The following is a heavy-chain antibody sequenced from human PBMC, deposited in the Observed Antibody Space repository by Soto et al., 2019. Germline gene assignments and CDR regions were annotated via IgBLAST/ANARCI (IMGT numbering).Heavy chain of an antibody. CDR1: GFTVSSNY. D-gene: IGHD2-2*01. Sequence: EVQLVESGGGLVQPGGSLRLSCAASGFTVSSNYMSWVRQAPGKGLEWVSVIYSGGSTYYADSVKGRFTNSRDNSKNTLYLQMNSLRAEDTAVYYCARAYCSSTSCYYYYYMDVWGKGTTVTVSS. CDR3: ARAYCSSTSCYYYYYMDV. J-gene: IGHJ6*03. V-gene: IGHV3-66*01. CDR2: IYSGGST.